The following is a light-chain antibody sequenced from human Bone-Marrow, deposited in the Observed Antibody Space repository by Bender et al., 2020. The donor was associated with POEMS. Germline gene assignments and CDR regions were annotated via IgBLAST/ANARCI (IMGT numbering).Light chain of an antibody. CDR2: YDD. J-gene: IGLJ3*02. CDR3: SAWDDSLSGWV. CDR1: SSNIGNHG. Sequence: QSVLTQPPSASGTPGQRVTISCSASSSNIGNHGVNWYQQLPGEAPKLLIYYDDLLTPGVSDRFSASKSGTSASLAISELQSEDEALYYCSAWDDSLSGWVFGGGTKLTVL. V-gene: IGLV1-36*01.